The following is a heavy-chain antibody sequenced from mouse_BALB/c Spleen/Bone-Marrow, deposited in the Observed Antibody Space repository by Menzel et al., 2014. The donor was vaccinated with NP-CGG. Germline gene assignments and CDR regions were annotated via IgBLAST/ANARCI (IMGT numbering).Heavy chain of an antibody. CDR1: GYAFSSSW. V-gene: IGHV1-82*01. Sequence: LVESGASVKISCRASGYAFSSSWMNWVKQRPGQGLEWIGRIYPGDGDTNYNGKFKGKATLTADKSSSTAYMQLSSLTSVDSAVYFCARTYGSSYFVYWGQGTLVTVSA. CDR3: ARTYGSSYFVY. D-gene: IGHD1-1*01. CDR2: IYPGDGDT. J-gene: IGHJ3*01.